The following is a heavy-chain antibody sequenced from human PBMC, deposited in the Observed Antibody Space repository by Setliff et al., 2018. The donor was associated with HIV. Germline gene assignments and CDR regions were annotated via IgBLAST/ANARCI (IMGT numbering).Heavy chain of an antibody. D-gene: IGHD4-17*01. CDR1: GYNFENYA. J-gene: IGHJ5*02. Sequence: KVSCKTSGYNFENYAINWVRQAPGQGLEWMGWINANSGSPTYAQAFTGRFLFSVDTVVATAYLQINNLKTEDTAVYYCARGLYGDYGGDLNWLDPWGHGTRVTVSS. CDR3: ARGLYGDYGGDLNWLDP. CDR2: INANSGSP. V-gene: IGHV7-4-1*02.